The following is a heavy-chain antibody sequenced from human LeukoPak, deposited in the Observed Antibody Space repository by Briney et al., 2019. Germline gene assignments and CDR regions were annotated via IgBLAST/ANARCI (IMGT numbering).Heavy chain of an antibody. D-gene: IGHD2-2*01. V-gene: IGHV4-39*02. Sequence: SETLSLTCTVSGDSISSSSSYWGWIRQPPGEGLEWIGSIYYSGSTYYNTSLKSRVTISVDTSKNQFSLRLNSVTAADTAVYFCARDGVVVVPAAIEAPFDYWGQGTLVTVSS. J-gene: IGHJ4*02. CDR2: IYYSGST. CDR3: ARDGVVVVPAAIEAPFDY. CDR1: GDSISSSSSY.